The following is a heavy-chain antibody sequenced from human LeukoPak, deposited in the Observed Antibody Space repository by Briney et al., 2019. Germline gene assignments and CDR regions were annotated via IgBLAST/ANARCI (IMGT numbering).Heavy chain of an antibody. V-gene: IGHV3-30*03. CDR3: ARARGKWHLLPLDY. D-gene: IGHD5-12*01. CDR1: GFTFSYYS. J-gene: IGHJ4*02. CDR2: ISHDGSTN. Sequence: GGSLRLSCAASGFTFSYYSMNWVRQAPGKGLEWVAIISHDGSTNHYADSVKGRFTISRDNSNNSLYLQMTSLSAEDTAVYYCARARGKWHLLPLDYWGQGALVTVSS.